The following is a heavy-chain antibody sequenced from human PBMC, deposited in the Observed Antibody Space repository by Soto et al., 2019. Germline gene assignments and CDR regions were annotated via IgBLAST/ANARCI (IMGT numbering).Heavy chain of an antibody. Sequence: QVQLVQSGAEVKKPGSSVKVSCKASGGTFSSYAISWVRQAPGQGLEWMGGIIPIFGTANNAQKFQGRVTITADESTSTAYMELSSLRSEDTAVYYCARDRVGYCSGGSCAPYNWFDPWGQGTLVTVSS. CDR3: ARDRVGYCSGGSCAPYNWFDP. CDR2: IIPIFGTA. J-gene: IGHJ5*02. D-gene: IGHD2-15*01. CDR1: GGTFSSYA. V-gene: IGHV1-69*12.